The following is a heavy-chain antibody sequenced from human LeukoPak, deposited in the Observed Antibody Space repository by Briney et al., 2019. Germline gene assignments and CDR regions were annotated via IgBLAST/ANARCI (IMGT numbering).Heavy chain of an antibody. CDR2: ISYTGST. D-gene: IGHD3-9*01. J-gene: IGHJ4*02. V-gene: IGHV4-39*01. Sequence: PSETMSLTCTVSGGSISSSSYYWGWIRQPPGKGLECIGIISYTGSTYYSPSLESRVTISVDTSKNQFSLKLSSVTAADTAVYYCASTHYDILTGYPGNFDYWGQGTLVTVSS. CDR1: GGSISSSSYY. CDR3: ASTHYDILTGYPGNFDY.